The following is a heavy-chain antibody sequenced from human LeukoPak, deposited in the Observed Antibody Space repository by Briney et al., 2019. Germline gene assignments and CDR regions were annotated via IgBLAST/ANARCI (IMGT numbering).Heavy chain of an antibody. Sequence: GRSLRLSCAASGFSFDDYAIHWVRQGPGKGLEWVAGISWNSGSIGYAESVKGRFTISRDNAKNSLFLQMNSLRVEDTALYYCAKGGNKYYDFWIEYWGQGTLVTVSS. CDR1: GFSFDDYA. CDR3: AKGGNKYYDFWIEY. D-gene: IGHD3-3*01. V-gene: IGHV3-9*01. J-gene: IGHJ4*02. CDR2: ISWNSGSI.